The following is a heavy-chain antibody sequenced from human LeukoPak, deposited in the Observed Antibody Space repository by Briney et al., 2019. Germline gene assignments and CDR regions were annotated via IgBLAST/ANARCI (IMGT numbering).Heavy chain of an antibody. J-gene: IGHJ4*02. Sequence: GGSLRLSCAASGFTFSNYAMSWVRQAPGKGLEWVSGISGSGGSTYYADSVKGRFTLSRDDSRNTVYLQLNNLRVEDTAIYYCAKANWVSNADAVWWGQGTQVTVSS. V-gene: IGHV3-23*01. CDR2: ISGSGGST. CDR1: GFTFSNYA. D-gene: IGHD1-1*01. CDR3: AKANWVSNADAVW.